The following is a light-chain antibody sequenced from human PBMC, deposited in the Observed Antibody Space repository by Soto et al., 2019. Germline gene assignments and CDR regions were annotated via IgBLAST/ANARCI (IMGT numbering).Light chain of an antibody. CDR2: AAS. J-gene: IGKJ1*01. CDR1: QGIIRD. CDR3: LQHNSYPWT. Sequence: DLQMTQSPSSLSASVGDRVTITCRASQGIIRDLGWFQQKPGRAPKRLIYAASSLQSGVPSRFSGSGSGTEFTLTISSLQPEDFATYYCLQHNSYPWTFGQGTKVEIK. V-gene: IGKV1-17*01.